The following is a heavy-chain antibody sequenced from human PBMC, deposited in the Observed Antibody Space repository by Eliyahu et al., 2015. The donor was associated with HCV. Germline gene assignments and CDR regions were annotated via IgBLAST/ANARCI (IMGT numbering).Heavy chain of an antibody. J-gene: IGHJ6*02. Sequence: EVQLVESGGGLVQPGGSLRLSCAASGFTFSSYWMXXXRQAPGKGLXWVXRXNSXGSSTSYADSVKGRFTISRDNAKNTLYLQMNSLRAEDTAVYYCASSRGFGELLYYYYYYYGMDVWGQGTTVTVSS. CDR1: GFTFSSYW. CDR3: ASSRGFGELLYYYYYYYGMDV. V-gene: IGHV3-74*01. D-gene: IGHD3-10*01. CDR2: XNSXGSST.